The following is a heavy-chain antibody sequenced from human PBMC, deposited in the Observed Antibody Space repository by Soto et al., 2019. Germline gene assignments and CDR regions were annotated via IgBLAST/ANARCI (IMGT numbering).Heavy chain of an antibody. D-gene: IGHD2-15*01. CDR1: GGSIRRRGYY. Sequence: SETLSLTCSVSGGSIRRRGYYWSWIRQRPGEGLEWIGFVYYSGITDYNPSLKSRVTISSDTSRNQFSLSLYSVTAADTAVYYCASSGGPEGDWFDPWGQGILVTVSS. J-gene: IGHJ5*02. CDR3: ASSGGPEGDWFDP. CDR2: VYYSGIT. V-gene: IGHV4-31*02.